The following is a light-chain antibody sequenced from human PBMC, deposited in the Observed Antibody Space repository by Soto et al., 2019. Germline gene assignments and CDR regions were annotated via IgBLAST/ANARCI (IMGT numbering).Light chain of an antibody. CDR1: SSDVGGYNY. Sequence: QSALTQPASVSGSPGQSITISCTGTSSDVGGYNYVSWYQQHPGKAPKLMIYAVTERPSGVSSRFSGSKSGNTASLTISGLQAEDEADYYCSSYTSSSTLFGTGTKLTVL. V-gene: IGLV2-14*01. CDR3: SSYTSSSTL. J-gene: IGLJ1*01. CDR2: AVT.